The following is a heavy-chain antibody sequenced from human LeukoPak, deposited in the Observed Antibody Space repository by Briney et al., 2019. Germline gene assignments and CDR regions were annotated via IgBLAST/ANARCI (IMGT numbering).Heavy chain of an antibody. D-gene: IGHD3-10*01. J-gene: IGHJ4*02. V-gene: IGHV4-61*05. CDR3: ATGSGSYYKPFDY. Sequence: SETLSLTCTVSGGSISSSSYYWGWTRQPPGKGLEWIVYIFYSGITNYNPSLSLKSRVTISVDTSKNQFSLKLSSVTAADTAVYYCATGSGSYYKPFDYWGQGTLVTVSS. CDR2: IFYSGIT. CDR1: GGSISSSSYY.